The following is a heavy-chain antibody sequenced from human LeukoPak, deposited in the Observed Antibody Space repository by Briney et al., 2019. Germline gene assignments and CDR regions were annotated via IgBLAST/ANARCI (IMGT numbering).Heavy chain of an antibody. Sequence: GASVKVSCKASGYTFTSFDINWERQATGQGLEWLGWMTPNSGQTGYAQKFQGRVTLTRDTSTSTAYMELSSLTSEDTAVYYCARNEYATGWFDHWGQGTVVTVSS. D-gene: IGHD2-2*01. J-gene: IGHJ5*02. CDR2: MTPNSGQT. CDR3: ARNEYATGWFDH. V-gene: IGHV1-8*01. CDR1: GYTFTSFD.